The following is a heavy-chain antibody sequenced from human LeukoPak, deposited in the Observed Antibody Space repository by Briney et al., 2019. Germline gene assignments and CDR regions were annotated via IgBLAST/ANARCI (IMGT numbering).Heavy chain of an antibody. Sequence: GGSLRLSCAAAGFTFSDYNMRWIRQATGKGLERVSAISTSSRTKYYADSVKGQFTISSDNAKNSLFLQMNSLRAEDTAVYYCARAESYCSGCKCYYGGIGYMDVWGKGTMVTISS. CDR2: ISTSSRTK. CDR3: ARAESYCSGCKCYYGGIGYMDV. V-gene: IGHV3-11*01. J-gene: IGHJ6*03. CDR1: GFTFSDYN. D-gene: IGHD2-15*01.